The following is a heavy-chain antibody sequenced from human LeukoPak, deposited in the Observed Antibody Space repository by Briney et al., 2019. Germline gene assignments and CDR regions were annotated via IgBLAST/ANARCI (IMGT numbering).Heavy chain of an antibody. V-gene: IGHV4-38-2*02. Sequence: SETLSLTCTVSGYSISSGYYWGWIRQPPGKGLEWIGSIYHSGSTYYNPSLKSRVTISVDKSKNQFSLKLSSVTAADTAVYYCARNRDVFDIWGQGTMVTVSS. CDR3: ARNRDVFDI. CDR1: GYSISSGYY. J-gene: IGHJ3*02. CDR2: IYHSGST. D-gene: IGHD2/OR15-2a*01.